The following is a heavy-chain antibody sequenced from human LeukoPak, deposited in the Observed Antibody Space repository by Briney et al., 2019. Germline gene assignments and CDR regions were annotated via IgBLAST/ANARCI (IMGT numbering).Heavy chain of an antibody. CDR2: INPSGGST. V-gene: IGHV1-46*01. J-gene: IGHJ3*02. CDR3: ASGPGEDGTPWDI. Sequence: ASVKVSCKASGYTFTSYYMHWVRQAPGQGLEWMGIINPSGGSTSYAQKFQGRVTMTRDMSTSTVYMELSSLRSEDTAVYYCASGPGEDGTPWDIWGQGTMVTVSS. D-gene: IGHD3-16*01. CDR1: GYTFTSYY.